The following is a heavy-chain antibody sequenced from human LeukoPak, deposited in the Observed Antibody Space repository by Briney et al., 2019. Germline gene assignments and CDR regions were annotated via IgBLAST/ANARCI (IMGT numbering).Heavy chain of an antibody. CDR2: IYYSGST. J-gene: IGHJ3*02. Sequence: SETLSLTCTVSGGSISSGDYYWSWIRQPPGKGLEWIGYIYYSGSTNYNPSLKSRVTISVDTSKNQFSLKLSSVTAADTAVYYCARSIAGIAFDIWGQGTMVTVSS. D-gene: IGHD6-6*01. V-gene: IGHV4-61*08. CDR1: GGSISSGDYY. CDR3: ARSIAGIAFDI.